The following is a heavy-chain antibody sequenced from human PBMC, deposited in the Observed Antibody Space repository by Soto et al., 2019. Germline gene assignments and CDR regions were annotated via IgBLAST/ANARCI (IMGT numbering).Heavy chain of an antibody. CDR1: GGSISSGGYY. D-gene: IGHD2-21*01. CDR2: IYYSGST. CDR3: ARVGGERHMGT. Sequence: QVQLQESGPGLVKPSQTLSLTCTVSGGSISSGGYYWSWIRQHPGKGLEWIGYIYYSGSTYYNPSRKSXXTXSLXTSKNQFSLKLSSVTAADTSVYYCARVGGERHMGTWGQGTLVTVSS. V-gene: IGHV4-31*03. J-gene: IGHJ5*02.